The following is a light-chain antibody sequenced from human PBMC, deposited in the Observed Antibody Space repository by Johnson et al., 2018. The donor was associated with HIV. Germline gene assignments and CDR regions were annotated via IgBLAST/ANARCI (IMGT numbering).Light chain of an antibody. J-gene: IGLJ1*01. CDR3: APWDTSLSTGGV. V-gene: IGLV1-51*02. CDR2: KNN. CDR1: SSTFGNSY. Sequence: QSVLTQPPSVSAAPGQRVTISCSGASSTFGNSYISWYQLLPGSPPKLLVFKNNERPSGIPDRFSGSNSGTSATLDITGLQTGDEADYYCAPWDTSLSTGGVFVTGTKVTVL.